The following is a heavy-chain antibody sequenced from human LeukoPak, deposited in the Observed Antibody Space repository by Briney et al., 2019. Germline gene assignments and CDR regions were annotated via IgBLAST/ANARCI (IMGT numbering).Heavy chain of an antibody. CDR2: ISSSGSTI. CDR3: ARASLSSSWYYRPEDLGY. V-gene: IGHV3-48*03. CDR1: GFTFSSYE. J-gene: IGHJ4*02. D-gene: IGHD6-13*01. Sequence: GGSLRLSGAASGFTFSSYEMNWVRQAPGKGLEWVSYISSSGSTIYYADSVKGRFTISRDNAKNSLYLQMNSLRAEDTAVYYCARASLSSSWYYRPEDLGYWGQGTLVTVSS.